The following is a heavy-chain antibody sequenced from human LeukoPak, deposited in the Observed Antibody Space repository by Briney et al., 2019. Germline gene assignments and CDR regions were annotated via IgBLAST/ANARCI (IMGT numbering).Heavy chain of an antibody. CDR1: GFPFSRYW. V-gene: IGHV3-7*03. J-gene: IGHJ4*02. CDR3: ARAAAGTAY. CDR2: IKQDGSEK. Sequence: GSLGLSFATPGFPFSRYWMGRVRPGSGEGLEWVANIKQDGSEKYYVDSVKGRFTISRDNAKNSLYLQMNSLRAEDTAVYYCARAAAGTAYWGQGTLVTVSS. D-gene: IGHD6-13*01.